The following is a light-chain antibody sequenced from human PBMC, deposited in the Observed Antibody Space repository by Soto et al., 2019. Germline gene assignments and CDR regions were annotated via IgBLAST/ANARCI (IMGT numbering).Light chain of an antibody. Sequence: EIVLTQSPGTLSLSPGERATLSCRASQSVSSSYLAWYQQKPGQAPRLLIYGASSRATGIPDRFSGRGSGTDFTLTISRLEPEDFAVYYCQLYGSSPRTFGQGTKVEIK. CDR2: GAS. J-gene: IGKJ1*01. CDR1: QSVSSSY. V-gene: IGKV3-20*01. CDR3: QLYGSSPRT.